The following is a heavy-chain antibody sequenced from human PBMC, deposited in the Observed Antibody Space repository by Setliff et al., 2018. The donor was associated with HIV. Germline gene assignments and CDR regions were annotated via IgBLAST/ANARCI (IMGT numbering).Heavy chain of an antibody. CDR1: GGSISSSSYY. V-gene: IGHV4-39*07. D-gene: IGHD3-22*01. J-gene: IGHJ3*02. Sequence: NPSETLSLTCTVSGGSISSSSYYWGWIRQPPGKGLEWIGEISRSGSTNDNPSLKSRVTMSVDTSKNQFSLILTSATAADTAMYYCARDRNYQDTSGYWQVFDIWGQGTMVTVSS. CDR3: ARDRNYQDTSGYWQVFDI. CDR2: ISRSGST.